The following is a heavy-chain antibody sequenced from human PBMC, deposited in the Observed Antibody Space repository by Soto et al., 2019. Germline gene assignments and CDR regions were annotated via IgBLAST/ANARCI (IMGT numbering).Heavy chain of an antibody. CDR1: GCTFSSYA. CDR3: ARDNDRQELVYYYGMDV. D-gene: IGHD2-8*02. Sequence: SVKVSCKASGCTFSSYAISWVRQAPGQGLEWMGGIIPIFGTANYAQKFQGRVTITADESTSTAYMELSSLRSEDTAVYYCARDNDRQELVYYYGMDVWRQGNTLSXSS. V-gene: IGHV1-69*13. J-gene: IGHJ6*02. CDR2: IIPIFGTA.